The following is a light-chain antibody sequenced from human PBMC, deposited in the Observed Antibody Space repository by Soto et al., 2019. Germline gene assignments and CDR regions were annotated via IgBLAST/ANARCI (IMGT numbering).Light chain of an antibody. Sequence: DIQMTQSPSSVSASVGDRVTITCRASQAISTWLAWYQQNPGKAPKLLIYSASNLQSGVPSRFSGSGSETDFTLTISSLQPEDFATYYCQQANSFPRTFGQGTKVEIK. CDR2: SAS. CDR1: QAISTW. J-gene: IGKJ1*01. CDR3: QQANSFPRT. V-gene: IGKV1D-12*01.